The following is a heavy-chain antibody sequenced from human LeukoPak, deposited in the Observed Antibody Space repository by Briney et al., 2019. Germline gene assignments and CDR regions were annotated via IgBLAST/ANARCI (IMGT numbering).Heavy chain of an antibody. D-gene: IGHD6-13*01. V-gene: IGHV3-23*01. CDR3: AKVVAAAGTDWFDP. Sequence: XXGXXXEGVSAISGSGGSTYYADSVKGRFTISRDNSKNTLYLQMNSLRAEDTAVYYCAKVVAAAGTDWFDPWGQGTLVTVSS. CDR2: ISGSGGST. J-gene: IGHJ5*02.